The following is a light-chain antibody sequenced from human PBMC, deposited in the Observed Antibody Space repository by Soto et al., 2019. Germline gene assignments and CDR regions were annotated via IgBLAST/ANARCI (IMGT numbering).Light chain of an antibody. CDR1: QSISSW. J-gene: IGKJ1*01. V-gene: IGKV1-5*01. CDR3: QQYNSYSL. CDR2: DAS. Sequence: DIQMTPSPSTLSASVGDRVTITFRASQSISSWLAWYQQKPGKAPKLLIYDASSLESGVPSRFSGSGSGTEFTLTISSLQPDDFATYYCQQYNSYSLFGQGTKVDIK.